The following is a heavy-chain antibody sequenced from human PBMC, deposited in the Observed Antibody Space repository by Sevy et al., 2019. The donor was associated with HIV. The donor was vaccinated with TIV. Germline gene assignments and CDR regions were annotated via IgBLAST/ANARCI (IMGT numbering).Heavy chain of an antibody. V-gene: IGHV3-48*03. J-gene: IGHJ6*03. D-gene: IGHD2-8*01. CDR1: GFTFSSYE. CDR2: ISTSGSTI. CDR3: VRGTSGVYDRGIRYYYYMDV. Sequence: GGSLRLSCAASGFTFSSYEMNWVRQAPGKGLEWVSYISTSGSTIYYADSVKGRFTISRDNAKNSLYLQMNSLRAEDTAVYYCVRGTSGVYDRGIRYYYYMDVWGKGTTVTVSS.